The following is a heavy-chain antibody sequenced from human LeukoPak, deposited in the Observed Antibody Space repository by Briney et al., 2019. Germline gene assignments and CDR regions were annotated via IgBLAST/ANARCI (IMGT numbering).Heavy chain of an antibody. V-gene: IGHV3-7*03. Sequence: PGGSLRLSCAASGFTFSSYWMSWVRQAPGKGLEWVANIKQDGSEEYYVDSVKGRFTISRDNAKNSLYLQMNSRRAEDTAVYYCARVVVPEGTYYYYYGMDVWGKGTTVTVSS. D-gene: IGHD2-2*01. CDR2: IKQDGSEE. CDR3: ARVVVPEGTYYYYYGMDV. CDR1: GFTFSSYW. J-gene: IGHJ6*04.